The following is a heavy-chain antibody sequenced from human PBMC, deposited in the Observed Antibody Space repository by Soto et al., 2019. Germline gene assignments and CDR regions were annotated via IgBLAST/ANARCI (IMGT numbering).Heavy chain of an antibody. V-gene: IGHV4-39*01. D-gene: IGHD3-16*01. Sequence: SETLSLTCTVSGGSISSSSYYWGWIRQPPGKGLEWIGSIYYSGSTYYNPSLKSRVTISVDTSKNQFSLKLSSVTAADTAVYYCARVGSTLVFDYWGQGTLVTVSS. CDR3: ARVGSTLVFDY. CDR1: GGSISSSSYY. J-gene: IGHJ4*02. CDR2: IYYSGST.